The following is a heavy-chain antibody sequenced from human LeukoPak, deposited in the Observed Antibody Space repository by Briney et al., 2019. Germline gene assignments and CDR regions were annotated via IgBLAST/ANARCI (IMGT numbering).Heavy chain of an antibody. CDR3: ARDLKRRVYYDSSGSDDAFDI. Sequence: GGSLRLSCAASGFTFSSYSMKWVRQAPGKGLEWVSSISSSSSYIYYADSVKGRFTISRDNAKNSLYLQMNSLRAEDTAVYYCARDLKRRVYYDSSGSDDAFDIWGQGTMVTVSS. D-gene: IGHD3-22*01. J-gene: IGHJ3*02. CDR2: ISSSSSYI. V-gene: IGHV3-21*01. CDR1: GFTFSSYS.